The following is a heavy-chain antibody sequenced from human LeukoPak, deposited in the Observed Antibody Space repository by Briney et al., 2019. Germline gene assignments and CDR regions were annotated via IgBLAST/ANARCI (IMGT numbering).Heavy chain of an antibody. J-gene: IGHJ5*02. D-gene: IGHD6-19*01. CDR2: IYTSGST. CDR3: AREGRVAGSFDP. CDR1: GDSISSGVYY. V-gene: IGHV4-61*02. Sequence: SETLSLTCTVSGDSISSGVYYWSWIRQPAGKGLEWIGRIYTSGSTNYNPSLKSRVTMSVDTSKNQFSLKLSSVTAADTAVYYCAREGRVAGSFDPWGQGTLVTVSS.